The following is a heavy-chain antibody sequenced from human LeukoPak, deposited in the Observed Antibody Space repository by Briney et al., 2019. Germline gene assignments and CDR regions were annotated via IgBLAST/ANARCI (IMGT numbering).Heavy chain of an antibody. Sequence: PGGSLRLSCAASGFTFSSYAMSWVRQAPGKGLEWVSAISGSGGSASYADSVKGRFTISRDNAKNSLYLQMNSLRAEDTAVYYCARDFGGRRGYSYGYSDYWGQGTLVTVSS. J-gene: IGHJ4*02. D-gene: IGHD5-18*01. V-gene: IGHV3-23*01. CDR3: ARDFGGRRGYSYGYSDY. CDR1: GFTFSSYA. CDR2: ISGSGGSA.